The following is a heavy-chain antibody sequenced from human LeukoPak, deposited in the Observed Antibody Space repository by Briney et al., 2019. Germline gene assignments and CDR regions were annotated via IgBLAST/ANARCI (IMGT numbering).Heavy chain of an antibody. J-gene: IGHJ6*02. D-gene: IGHD4-17*01. CDR1: GYSFTSYW. Sequence: GESLKISCKGSGYSFTSYWIGWVRQMPGKGLEWMGIIYPGDSGTRYSPSFQGQVTISADKSISTAYLQWSSLKASDTAMYYCARQFGYGDHLHYYGMDVWGQGTTVTVSS. CDR2: IYPGDSGT. CDR3: ARQFGYGDHLHYYGMDV. V-gene: IGHV5-51*01.